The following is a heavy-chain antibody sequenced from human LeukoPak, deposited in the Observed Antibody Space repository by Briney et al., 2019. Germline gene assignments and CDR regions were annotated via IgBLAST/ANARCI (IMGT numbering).Heavy chain of an antibody. D-gene: IGHD2-2*01. CDR1: GGSISSSSYY. CDR3: ARHVVAPADFDY. CDR2: IYYSGST. Sequence: SETLSLTCTVSGGSISSSSYYWGWIRQPPGKGLEWIGSIYYSGSTYYNPSLKSRVTISVDTSKNQFSLKLSSVTAADTAVYYCARHVVAPADFDYWGQGTLVTVSS. V-gene: IGHV4-39*01. J-gene: IGHJ4*02.